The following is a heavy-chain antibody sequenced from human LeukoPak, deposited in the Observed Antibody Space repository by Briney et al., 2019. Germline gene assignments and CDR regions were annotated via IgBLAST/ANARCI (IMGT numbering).Heavy chain of an antibody. V-gene: IGHV4-59*01. Sequence: SETLSLTCAVFGGSLTTYYWSWIRQPPGKGLEWIGYVSYSGSPNYSPSLKSRVTISGDTSKNQFSLKLSSVTAADTAVYYCARRFGSGDYFDYWGQGTLVTVSS. CDR1: GGSLTTYY. CDR3: ARRFGSGDYFDY. CDR2: VSYSGSP. J-gene: IGHJ4*02. D-gene: IGHD2-15*01.